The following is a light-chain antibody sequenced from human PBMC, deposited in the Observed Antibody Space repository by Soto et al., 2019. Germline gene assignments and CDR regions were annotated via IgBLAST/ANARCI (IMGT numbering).Light chain of an antibody. CDR1: SSDVGDYNY. J-gene: IGLJ1*01. V-gene: IGLV2-14*01. CDR2: EVT. Sequence: QSVLTQPASVSGSPGQSITISCTGTSSDVGDYNYVSWYQQHPDKAPKLMIYEVTNRPSGVSNRFSGSKSANTASLTISGLQAEDGADYYCSSYTRDSTLWVFGTGTKVTVL. CDR3: SSYTRDSTLWV.